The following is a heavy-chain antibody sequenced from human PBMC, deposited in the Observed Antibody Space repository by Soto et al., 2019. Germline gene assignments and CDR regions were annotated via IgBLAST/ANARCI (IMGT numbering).Heavy chain of an antibody. CDR3: ATSQKGYNWNYFDR. Sequence: SETLSLTCAVSGASISGSYYYWAWLRQSPGKGPEWIGSVFYTGFTSYNPSLESRVSVSVDTSKSQFSLKLSAVTAADTAVYYCATSQKGYNWNYFDRWGQGALVTVSS. CDR1: GASISGSYYY. CDR2: VFYTGFT. J-gene: IGHJ4*02. V-gene: IGHV4-39*01. D-gene: IGHD1-20*01.